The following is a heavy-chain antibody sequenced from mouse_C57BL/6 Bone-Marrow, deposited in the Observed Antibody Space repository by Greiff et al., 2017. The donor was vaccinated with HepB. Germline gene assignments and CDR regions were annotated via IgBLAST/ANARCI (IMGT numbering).Heavy chain of an antibody. CDR2: ISSGGSYT. J-gene: IGHJ4*01. D-gene: IGHD1-1*01. V-gene: IGHV5-6*01. CDR1: GFTFSSYG. Sequence: VQLKESGGDLVKPGGSLKLSCAASGFTFSSYGMSWVRQTPDKRLEWVATISSGGSYTYYPDSVKGRFTISRDNAKNTLYLQMSSLKSEDTAMYYCARHYYGSSYAYAMDYWGQGTSVTVSS. CDR3: ARHYYGSSYAYAMDY.